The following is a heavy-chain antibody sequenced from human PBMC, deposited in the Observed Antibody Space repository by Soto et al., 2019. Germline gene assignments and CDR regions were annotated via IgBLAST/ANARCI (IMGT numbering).Heavy chain of an antibody. CDR3: ARGLYYYDSSGPYGDYFDY. D-gene: IGHD3-22*01. V-gene: IGHV4-34*01. CDR1: GGSFSGYY. J-gene: IGHJ4*02. Sequence: SETLSLTCAVYGGSFSGYYWSWVRQPPGKGLEWIGEINHSGSTNYNPSLKSRVTISVDTSKNQFSLKLSSVTAADTAVYYCARGLYYYDSSGPYGDYFDYWGQGTLVTVSS. CDR2: INHSGST.